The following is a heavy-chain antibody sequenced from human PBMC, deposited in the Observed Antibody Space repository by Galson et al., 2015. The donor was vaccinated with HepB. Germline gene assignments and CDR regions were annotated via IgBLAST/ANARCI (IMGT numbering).Heavy chain of an antibody. J-gene: IGHJ6*02. CDR1: GFTFSGSA. CDR2: IRSKANSYAT. D-gene: IGHD2-15*01. V-gene: IGHV3-73*01. Sequence: SLRLSCAASGFTFSGSAMHWVRQASGKGLEWVGRIRSKANSYATAYAASVKGRFTISRDDSKNTAYLQMNSLKTEDTAVYYCTRLPLGYCSGGSCYTSYGMDVWGQGTTVTVSS. CDR3: TRLPLGYCSGGSCYTSYGMDV.